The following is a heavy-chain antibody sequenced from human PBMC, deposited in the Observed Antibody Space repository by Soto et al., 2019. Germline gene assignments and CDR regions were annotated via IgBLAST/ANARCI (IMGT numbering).Heavy chain of an antibody. J-gene: IGHJ4*02. D-gene: IGHD4-17*01. CDR3: AWQSFTDYGDYLVDY. Sequence: QVQLVQSGAEVKKPGASVKVSCKASGYTFTSYGISWVRQAPGQGLEWMGWISAYNGNTNYAQKLQGRVTMTTDTSTSTGYMERRSLRSDDTAVYYCAWQSFTDYGDYLVDYWGQGTLVTVSS. CDR2: ISAYNGNT. V-gene: IGHV1-18*01. CDR1: GYTFTSYG.